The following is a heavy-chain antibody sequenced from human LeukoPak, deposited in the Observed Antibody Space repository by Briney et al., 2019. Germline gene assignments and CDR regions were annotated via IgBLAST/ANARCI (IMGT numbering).Heavy chain of an antibody. J-gene: IGHJ6*02. Sequence: GASVKVSCKASGYTFTSYGISWVRQAPGQGLEWMGWISAYNGNTNYAQKLQGRVTMTTDTSTSTAYMELRSLRSDDTAVYYCARDPRYCSGGSCSGYGMDVWGQGTTVTVS. CDR1: GYTFTSYG. V-gene: IGHV1-18*01. CDR2: ISAYNGNT. CDR3: ARDPRYCSGGSCSGYGMDV. D-gene: IGHD2-15*01.